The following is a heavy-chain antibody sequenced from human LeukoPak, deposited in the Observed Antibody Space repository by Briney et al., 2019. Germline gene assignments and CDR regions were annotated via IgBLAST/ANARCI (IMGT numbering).Heavy chain of an antibody. D-gene: IGHD1-26*01. CDR3: ASSSGSYSAFDI. Sequence: ASVKVSCKASGYTFTSYDINWVRQATGQGLEWMGWMNPNSGNTGYAQKFQGRVTMTRNTSISTAYMELSSLRSEDTAVYHCASSSGSYSAFDIWGQGTMVTVSS. CDR1: GYTFTSYD. CDR2: MNPNSGNT. V-gene: IGHV1-8*01. J-gene: IGHJ3*02.